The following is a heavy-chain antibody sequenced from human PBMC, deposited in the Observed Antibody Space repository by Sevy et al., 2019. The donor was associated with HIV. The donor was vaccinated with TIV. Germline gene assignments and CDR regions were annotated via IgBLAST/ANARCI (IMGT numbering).Heavy chain of an antibody. CDR3: ARDPSYYYDSSGYYYFDY. D-gene: IGHD3-22*01. V-gene: IGHV1-18*01. J-gene: IGHJ4*02. CDR1: GYTFTSYG. CDR2: ISAYNGNT. Sequence: ASVKVSCKASGYTFTSYGISWVRQAPGQGLEWMGWISAYNGNTNYAQKLQGRVTMTTDTSTSTAYMELRSLGSDDTAVYYCARDPSYYYDSSGYYYFDYWGQGTLVTVSS.